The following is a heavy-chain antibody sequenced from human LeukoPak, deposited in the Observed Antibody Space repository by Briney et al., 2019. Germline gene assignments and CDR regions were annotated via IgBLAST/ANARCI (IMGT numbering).Heavy chain of an antibody. CDR2: IIPIFGTA. D-gene: IGHD1-26*01. CDR1: GGTFSSYA. J-gene: IGHJ5*02. V-gene: IGHV1-69*06. CDR3: ARVGARSPNWFDP. Sequence: ASVKASCKASGGTFSSYAISWVRQAPGQGLEWTGGIIPIFGTANYAQKFQGRVTITADKSTSTAYMGLSSLRSEDTAVYYCARVGARSPNWFDPWGQGTLVTVSS.